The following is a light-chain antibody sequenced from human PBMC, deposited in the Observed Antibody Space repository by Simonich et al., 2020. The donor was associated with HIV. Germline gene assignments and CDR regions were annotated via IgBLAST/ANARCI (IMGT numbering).Light chain of an antibody. Sequence: EIVLTQSPAILSLSPGERATPSCRASQSVSRYLAWSQQKPGQAPRLLLYDASNRATGVPARFSGSGSGTDFTITITSLESEDFAVYYCQQRSNWITFGQGTRLEIK. CDR2: DAS. CDR3: QQRSNWIT. J-gene: IGKJ5*01. V-gene: IGKV3-11*01. CDR1: QSVSRY.